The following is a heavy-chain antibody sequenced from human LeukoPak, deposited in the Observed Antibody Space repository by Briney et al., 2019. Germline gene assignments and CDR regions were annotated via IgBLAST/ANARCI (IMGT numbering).Heavy chain of an antibody. CDR2: ISYDGCKT. CDR3: ARTMYITGSTDFDY. J-gene: IGHJ4*02. CDR1: GFTFNIYA. Sequence: PGRSLRLSCAASGFTFNIYAMHWVRQAPGKGLEWVAVISYDGCKTYYADSVKGRFTISRDNSKNTLYLQMNSLRAEDTALYYCARTMYITGSTDFDYWGQGTLVTVSS. D-gene: IGHD1-26*01. V-gene: IGHV3-30-3*01.